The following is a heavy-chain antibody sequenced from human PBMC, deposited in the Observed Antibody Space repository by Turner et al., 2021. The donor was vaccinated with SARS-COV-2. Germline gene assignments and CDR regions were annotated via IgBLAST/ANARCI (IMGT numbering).Heavy chain of an antibody. Sequence: VQLVQSGAEVKKLGESLKISWKASGYNFPTYWIAWVRQRPGKGLEWMGIIYPDDSDTRYSPSFQGEVTLSADKSINTTYLQWSTLRASDTAMYYCARQEVPSISIDYWGQGSLVTVSP. CDR3: ARQEVPSISIDY. CDR1: GYNFPTYW. CDR2: IYPDDSDT. V-gene: IGHV5-51*01. D-gene: IGHD6-13*01. J-gene: IGHJ4*02.